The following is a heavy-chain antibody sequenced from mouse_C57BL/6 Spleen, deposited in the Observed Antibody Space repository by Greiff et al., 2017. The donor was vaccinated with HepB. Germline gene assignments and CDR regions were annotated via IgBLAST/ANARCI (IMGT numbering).Heavy chain of an antibody. CDR3: TGTYDYDAWFAY. V-gene: IGHV6-3*01. CDR1: GFTFSNYW. Sequence: EVKLMESGGGLVQPGGSMKLSCVASGFTFSNYWMNWVRQSPEKGLEWVAQIRLKSDNYATHYAESVKGRFTISRDDSKSSVYLQMNNLRAEDTGIYYCTGTYDYDAWFAYWGQGTLVTVSA. CDR2: IRLKSDNYAT. J-gene: IGHJ3*01. D-gene: IGHD2-4*01.